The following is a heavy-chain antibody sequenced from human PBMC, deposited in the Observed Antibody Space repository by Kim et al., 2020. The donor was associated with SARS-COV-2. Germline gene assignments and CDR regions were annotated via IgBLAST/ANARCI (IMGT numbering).Heavy chain of an antibody. CDR2: ISSHGGST. CDR1: GFTFSSYA. CDR3: VKADTSYYYYYAVDV. D-gene: IGHD3-3*01. V-gene: IGHV3-64D*06. Sequence: GGSLRLSCSASGFTFSSYAVHWVRQAPGKGLEYVSAISSHGGSTYYADSVMGRFTISRDNSKNTLYLQMSSLRAEDTAVYYCVKADTSYYYYYAVDVWGQGTTVTVSS. J-gene: IGHJ6*02.